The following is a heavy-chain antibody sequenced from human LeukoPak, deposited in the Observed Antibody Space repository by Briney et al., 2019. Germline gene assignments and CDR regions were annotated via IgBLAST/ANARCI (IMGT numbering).Heavy chain of an antibody. CDR1: GFTFSTYA. CDR2: ISISGGSA. V-gene: IGHV3-23*01. D-gene: IGHD3-10*01. CDR3: AKDRDLLFAHCWFDL. Sequence: GGSLRLSCAASGFTFSTYAMSWVRQAPGKGLEGVSGISISGGSAYYADSEKGRFTISRDNSKNTLYLQMNRLRAEDTAVYYCAKDRDLLFAHCWFDLWGQGILVTVSS. J-gene: IGHJ5*02.